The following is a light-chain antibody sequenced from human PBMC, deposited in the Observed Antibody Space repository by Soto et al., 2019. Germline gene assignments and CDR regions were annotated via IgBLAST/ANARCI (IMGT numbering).Light chain of an antibody. CDR3: QKYNSALFT. V-gene: IGKV1-27*01. CDR2: AAS. J-gene: IGKJ3*01. Sequence: DIQMTQSPSSLSASVGDRVTITCRASQGISNYLAWYQQKPGKVPKLLIYAASTLQSSFLSRFSGSGSGTGFILTISSLQPEDVATSYCQKYNSALFTFGPGTKVDSK. CDR1: QGISNY.